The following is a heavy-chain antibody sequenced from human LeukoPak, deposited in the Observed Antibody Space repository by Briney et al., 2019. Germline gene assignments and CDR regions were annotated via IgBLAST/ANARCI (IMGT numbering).Heavy chain of an antibody. D-gene: IGHD1-26*01. CDR2: ISAYNGNT. V-gene: IGHV1-18*01. Sequence: ASVKVSCKASGYTFTNYGISWARQAPGQGLEWTGWISAYNGNTNYAQKLQGRVTMTTDTSTTTAYIELRSLRSDDTAVYYCARPIQVGATFFDYWGQGTLVTVSS. J-gene: IGHJ4*02. CDR3: ARPIQVGATFFDY. CDR1: GYTFTNYG.